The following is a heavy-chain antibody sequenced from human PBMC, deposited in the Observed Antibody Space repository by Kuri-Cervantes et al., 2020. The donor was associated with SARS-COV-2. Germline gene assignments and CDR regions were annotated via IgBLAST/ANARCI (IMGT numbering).Heavy chain of an antibody. V-gene: IGHV1-18*01. Sequence: ASGKVSCKASCYTFTSYGSSWVRQAPGQGLEWMGWISAYNGNTNYAQKLQGRVTMTTDTSTSTAYMELRSLRSDDTPVYYCARDLDQAAVHVIDYWGQGTLVTVSS. CDR3: ARDLDQAAVHVIDY. CDR2: ISAYNGNT. J-gene: IGHJ4*02. CDR1: CYTFTSYG. D-gene: IGHD6-13*01.